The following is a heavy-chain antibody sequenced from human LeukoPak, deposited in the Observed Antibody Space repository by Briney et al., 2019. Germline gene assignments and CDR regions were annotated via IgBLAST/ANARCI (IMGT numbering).Heavy chain of an antibody. CDR1: GFSFSNSW. CDR2: INQDGSEK. Sequence: GGSLRLSCAASGFSFSNSWMTWVRQAPGKGLQWVANINQDGSEKYFVDSVKGRFTISRDNAKNSLYLQMNGLRAEDTAVFYCARLLETYDYVWGSYGFDSWGQGTLVTVSS. CDR3: ARLLETYDYVWGSYGFDS. J-gene: IGHJ4*02. V-gene: IGHV3-7*01. D-gene: IGHD3-16*01.